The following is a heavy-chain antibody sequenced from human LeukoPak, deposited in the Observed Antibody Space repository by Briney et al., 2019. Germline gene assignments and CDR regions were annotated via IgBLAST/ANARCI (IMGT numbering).Heavy chain of an antibody. Sequence: PGGSLRLSCAASGFSISTYSRNWVRQAPGKGPEWVASISGSSNYTYYTDSVNGRFTVSRDNAKNSLCLDMNSLRGEDTAVYYCARVSSVPTPRALDYWGQGTLVTVSS. D-gene: IGHD4/OR15-4a*01. V-gene: IGHV3-21*01. CDR1: GFSISTYS. J-gene: IGHJ4*02. CDR2: ISGSSNYT. CDR3: ARVSSVPTPRALDY.